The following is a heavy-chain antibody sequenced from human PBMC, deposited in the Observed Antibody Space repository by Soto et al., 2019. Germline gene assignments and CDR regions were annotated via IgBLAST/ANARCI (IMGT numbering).Heavy chain of an antibody. Sequence: GESLKISCKGSGYSFTSYWIGWVRQMPGKGLEWMGIIYPGDSDTRYSPSFQGQVTISRDNSRNTLYLQILGLRAEDSALYYCAYSSGHARFDYWGQGTLVTVSS. CDR1: GYSFTSYW. V-gene: IGHV5-51*01. CDR2: IYPGDSDT. D-gene: IGHD2-15*01. J-gene: IGHJ4*02. CDR3: AYSSGHARFDY.